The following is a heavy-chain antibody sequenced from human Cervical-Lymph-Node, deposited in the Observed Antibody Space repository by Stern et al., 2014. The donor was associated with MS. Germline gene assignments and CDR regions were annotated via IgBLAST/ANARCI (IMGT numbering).Heavy chain of an antibody. J-gene: IGHJ4*02. V-gene: IGHV4-4*02. Sequence: QLQLQESGPGLVKPSGTLSLTCAVSGGSISSNNWWSWVRQPQGKGLEWIGEIHPSGSTHYSPSLKSRVTISVDESKNQFSLKVSSVTAADTAVYYCAESKGAAALDFWGQGYLVTVSS. CDR2: IHPSGST. CDR1: GGSISSNNW. CDR3: AESKGAAALDF. D-gene: IGHD6-13*01.